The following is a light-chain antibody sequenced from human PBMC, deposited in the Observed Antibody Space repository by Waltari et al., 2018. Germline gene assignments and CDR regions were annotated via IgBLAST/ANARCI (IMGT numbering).Light chain of an antibody. CDR1: QSISNW. CDR3: QQYNSYSLLT. CDR2: KAS. J-gene: IGKJ4*01. Sequence: DIQMTQSPSTLSASVGDRVTITCRASQSISNWLAWYQQKPGKAPKLLIYKASTLESGVPSRFSGSGSGTEFTLTIRSLQPDDFATYYCQQYNSYSLLTFGGGTKVEIK. V-gene: IGKV1-5*03.